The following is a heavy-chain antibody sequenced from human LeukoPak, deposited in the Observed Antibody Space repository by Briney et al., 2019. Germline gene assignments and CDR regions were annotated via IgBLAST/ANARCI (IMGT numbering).Heavy chain of an antibody. CDR1: GFTFSSYW. D-gene: IGHD6-6*01. CDR2: IKQAGSEK. J-gene: IGHJ4*02. CDR3: ARGDSSSSEGFDY. V-gene: IGHV3-7*04. Sequence: GGSLRLSCAASGFTFSSYWMSWVRQAPGKGLEWVANIKQAGSEKYYVDSVKGRFTISRDNAKNSLYLQMNSLRAEDTAVYYCARGDSSSSEGFDYWGQGTLVTVSS.